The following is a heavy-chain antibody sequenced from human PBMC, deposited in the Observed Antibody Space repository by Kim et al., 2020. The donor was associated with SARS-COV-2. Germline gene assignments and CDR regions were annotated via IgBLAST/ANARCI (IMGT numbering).Heavy chain of an antibody. V-gene: IGHV1-8*01. CDR3: ARGPRIPSSWGVIN. D-gene: IGHD2-21*01. Sequence: AQKFQGRVTMTRNTSISTAYMELSSLRSEDTAVYYCARGPRIPSSWGVINWGQGTLVTVSS. J-gene: IGHJ4*02.